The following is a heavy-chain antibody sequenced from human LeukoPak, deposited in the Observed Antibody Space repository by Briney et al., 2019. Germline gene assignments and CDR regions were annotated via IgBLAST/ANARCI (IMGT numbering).Heavy chain of an antibody. CDR3: ARVEKLASYYFDY. D-gene: IGHD6-13*01. CDR2: IYYSGST. CDR1: GGSISSVSYY. Sequence: SETLSLTCTVSGGSISSVSYYWGWIRQPPGKGLEWIGSIYYSGSTYYNPSLKSRVIISVDTSKNQFSLKLSSVTAADTAVYYCARVEKLASYYFDYWGQGTLVTVPS. J-gene: IGHJ4*02. V-gene: IGHV4-39*07.